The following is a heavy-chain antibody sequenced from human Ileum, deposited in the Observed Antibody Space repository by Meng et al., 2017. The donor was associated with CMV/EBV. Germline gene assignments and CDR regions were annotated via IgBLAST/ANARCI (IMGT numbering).Heavy chain of an antibody. D-gene: IGHD3-22*01. CDR2: LWYDGSRK. Sequence: GFPLNSYGIHRVRQFPGKGLEWVAVLWYDGSRKYFADSVQGRFSISRDDSKNTVYLQMNSLRAEDTAVYYCARDNDGSSHYSQFDYWGQGTLVTVSS. CDR3: ARDNDGSSHYSQFDY. V-gene: IGHV3-33*01. J-gene: IGHJ4*02. CDR1: GFPLNSYG.